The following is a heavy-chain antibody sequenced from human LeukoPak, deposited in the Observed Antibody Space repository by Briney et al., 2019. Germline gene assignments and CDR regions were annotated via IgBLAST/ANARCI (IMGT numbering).Heavy chain of an antibody. V-gene: IGHV4-59*01. CDR3: AGHYYDSSGYFLHYYYYMDV. CDR1: GGSISSYY. D-gene: IGHD3-22*01. CDR2: IYYSGST. J-gene: IGHJ6*03. Sequence: SETLSLTCTVSGGSISSYYWSWIRQPPGKGLEWIGYIYYSGSTNYNPSLKSRVTISVATSKNQCSLKLSSVTAAATAVYYCAGHYYDSSGYFLHYYYYMDVWGKGTTVTVSS.